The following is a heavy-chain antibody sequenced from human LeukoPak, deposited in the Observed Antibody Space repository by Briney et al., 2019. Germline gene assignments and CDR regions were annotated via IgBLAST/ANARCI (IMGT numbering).Heavy chain of an antibody. J-gene: IGHJ6*03. D-gene: IGHD6-13*01. CDR3: ARGGGYSSSWYENYYYYYMDV. Sequence: GGSLRLSCAASGFTFSDYYMSWIRQAPGKGLEWVSYISSSGSTIYYADSVKGRFTISRDNAKNSLYLQMNSLRAEDTAVYYCARGGGYSSSWYENYYYYYMDVWGKGTTVSVSS. CDR2: ISSSGSTI. CDR1: GFTFSDYY. V-gene: IGHV3-11*01.